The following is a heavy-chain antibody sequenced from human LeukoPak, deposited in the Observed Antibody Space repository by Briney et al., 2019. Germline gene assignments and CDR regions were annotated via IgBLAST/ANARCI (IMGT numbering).Heavy chain of an antibody. CDR1: GFTFSTYA. Sequence: GGSLRLSCAASGFTFSTYAMSWVRQVPGKGLEWVSAIDAGGGGTHYADSVKDRFTFSRDDSKDTLYLQMNSLRAEDTAVYYCARPRIAVAGTRYFDPWGQETLVTVSS. CDR3: ARPRIAVAGTRYFDP. J-gene: IGHJ5*02. V-gene: IGHV3-23*01. D-gene: IGHD6-19*01. CDR2: IDAGGGGT.